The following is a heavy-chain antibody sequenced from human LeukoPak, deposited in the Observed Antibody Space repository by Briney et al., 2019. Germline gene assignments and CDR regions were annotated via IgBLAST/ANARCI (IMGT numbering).Heavy chain of an antibody. Sequence: GGSLRLSCAASGFTFSSYGMHWVRQAPGKGLEWVAVISYDGSNKYYADSVKGRFTISRDNSKNTLYLQMNSLRAEDTAVYYCAKEHGDYGFDYWGQGTLVTVSS. J-gene: IGHJ4*02. CDR3: AKEHGDYGFDY. D-gene: IGHD4-17*01. CDR1: GFTFSSYG. CDR2: ISYDGSNK. V-gene: IGHV3-30*18.